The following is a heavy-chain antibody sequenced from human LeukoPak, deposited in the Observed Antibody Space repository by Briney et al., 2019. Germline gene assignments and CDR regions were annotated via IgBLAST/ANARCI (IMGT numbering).Heavy chain of an antibody. Sequence: GGSLRLSCAASGFTFSDYYMSWIRQAPGTGLEWVSYISGSSSYINYADSVKGRFTISRDNAKNSLYLQMNSLGAEDTAVYYCARVGIYTPRNNWFDLWGQGTLVTVSS. CDR1: GFTFSDYY. CDR3: ARVGIYTPRNNWFDL. V-gene: IGHV3-11*06. J-gene: IGHJ5*02. D-gene: IGHD2-2*02. CDR2: ISGSSSYI.